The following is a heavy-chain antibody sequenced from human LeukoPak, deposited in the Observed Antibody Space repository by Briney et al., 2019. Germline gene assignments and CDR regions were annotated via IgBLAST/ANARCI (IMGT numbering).Heavy chain of an antibody. CDR1: GFTFNNYG. V-gene: IGHV3-30*02. Sequence: PGGSLRLSCAASGFTFNNYGMHWVRQAPGKGLEWVAFIRYNGNNQYYADSVKGRFTISRDNSKNTLYLQMNSLRAEDTAVYYCAKGIQQLVPADYFDYWGQGTLVTVSS. CDR2: IRYNGNNQ. J-gene: IGHJ4*02. CDR3: AKGIQQLVPADYFDY. D-gene: IGHD6-13*01.